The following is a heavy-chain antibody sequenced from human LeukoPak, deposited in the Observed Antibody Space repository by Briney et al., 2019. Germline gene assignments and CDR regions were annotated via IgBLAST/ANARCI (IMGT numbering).Heavy chain of an antibody. V-gene: IGHV3-7*01. Sequence: GGSLRLSCAASGFTFSSYWMSWVRQAPGKGLEWVANIKQDGSEKYYVDSVKGRFTISRDNSKNTLYLQMNSLRAEDTAVYYCGYGDYRAPNWFDPWGQGTLVTVSS. CDR1: GFTFSSYW. D-gene: IGHD4-17*01. J-gene: IGHJ5*02. CDR2: IKQDGSEK. CDR3: GYGDYRAPNWFDP.